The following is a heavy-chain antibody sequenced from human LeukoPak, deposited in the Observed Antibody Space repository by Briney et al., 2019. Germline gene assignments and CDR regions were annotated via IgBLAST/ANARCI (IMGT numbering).Heavy chain of an antibody. J-gene: IGHJ4*02. CDR1: GGSISSGGYS. CDR3: AREKSYYDSSGSFDY. CDR2: IYHSGST. V-gene: IGHV4-30-2*01. Sequence: SETLSLTCAVSGGSISSGGYSWSWIRQPPGKRLEWIGYIYHSGSTYYNPSLKSRVTISVDRSKNQFSLKLSSVTAADTAVYYCAREKSYYDSSGSFDYWGQGTLVTVSS. D-gene: IGHD3-22*01.